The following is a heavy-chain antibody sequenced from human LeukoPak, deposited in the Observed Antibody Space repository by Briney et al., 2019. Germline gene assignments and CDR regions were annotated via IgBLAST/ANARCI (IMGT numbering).Heavy chain of an antibody. Sequence: TGGSLRLSCAASGFTFSSYNMNWVRQTPGQGLEWVSSITSGSSHIYYADSVKGRFTISRDNAKSSLYLQMNSLRAEDTAVYYCARDRGRRGITMRSDAFDIWGQGTMVTVSS. CDR3: ARDRGRRGITMRSDAFDI. V-gene: IGHV3-21*01. D-gene: IGHD3-22*01. CDR2: ITSGSSHI. J-gene: IGHJ3*02. CDR1: GFTFSSYN.